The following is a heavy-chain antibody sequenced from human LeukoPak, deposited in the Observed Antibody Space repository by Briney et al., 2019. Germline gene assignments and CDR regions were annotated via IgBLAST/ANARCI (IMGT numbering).Heavy chain of an antibody. CDR1: RFTFNNYW. J-gene: IGHJ4*02. D-gene: IGHD1-1*01. Sequence: GGSLRLSCAASRFTFNNYWMTWVRQAPGKGLEWVASIRDDGSAQYYVGSVQGRFTISRDDAMNSLYLQMNSLRAEDTATYYCARIQLYHGDFDSWGQGTLVTVSS. CDR2: IRDDGSAQ. V-gene: IGHV3-7*01. CDR3: ARIQLYHGDFDS.